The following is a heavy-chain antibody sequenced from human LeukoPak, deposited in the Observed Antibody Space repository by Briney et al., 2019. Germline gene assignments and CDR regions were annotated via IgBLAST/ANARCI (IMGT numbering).Heavy chain of an antibody. J-gene: IGHJ4*02. V-gene: IGHV3-7*03. CDR2: IKHDGSEK. CDR1: GFTFSRHW. D-gene: IGHD3-22*01. Sequence: PGGSLRLSCAASGFTFSRHWMTWVRQAPGKGLEWVANIKHDGSEKNYVDSVKGRFTISRDNAKNSLYLQMNSRRAEDTAVYYCATPLDYYDRSDSHQGGDWGQGTLVTVSS. CDR3: ATPLDYYDRSDSHQGGD.